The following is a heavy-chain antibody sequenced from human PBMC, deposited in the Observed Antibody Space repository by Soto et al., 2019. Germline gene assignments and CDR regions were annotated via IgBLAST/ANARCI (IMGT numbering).Heavy chain of an antibody. V-gene: IGHV1-2*02. J-gene: IGHJ3*02. CDR2: INPATGAP. CDR1: GYPVTAYY. D-gene: IGHD3-3*01. CDR3: ARGGGVGVTGSAAFDM. Sequence: QLHLVQSGAVVKKPGASVTVSCSASGYPVTAYYMHWVRQPPGRGLEWMGGINPATGAPKYTQTFQGRVTTTRDTSTSTGFMELSGLTSEDTAVFYCARGGGVGVTGSAAFDMWGQGTLVTVSS.